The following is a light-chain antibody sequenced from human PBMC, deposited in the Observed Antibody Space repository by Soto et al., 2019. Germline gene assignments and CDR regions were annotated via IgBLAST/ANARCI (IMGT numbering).Light chain of an antibody. J-gene: IGKJ3*01. CDR1: QTVSKY. V-gene: IGKV3-11*01. CDR2: DTS. Sequence: PGERATLSCRASQTVSKYLAWYQQKPGQAPRLLIYDTSNRATGIPARFSGSGSGTDFTLTISGLQPEDFAVYYCQQYGGAPFTFGPGTRV. CDR3: QQYGGAPFT.